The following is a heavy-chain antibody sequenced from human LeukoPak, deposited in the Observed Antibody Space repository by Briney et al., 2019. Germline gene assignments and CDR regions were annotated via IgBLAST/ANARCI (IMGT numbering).Heavy chain of an antibody. CDR3: ARRDFWSGYSFDY. J-gene: IGHJ4*02. V-gene: IGHV5-51*01. CDR1: GYSFTSYW. Sequence: GESLKISCKGSGYSFTSYWIGWVRQMPGKSLEGMGIIYPGDSDTRYSPSFQGQVTISADKFISTAYLQWSSLKASDTAMYYCARRDFWSGYSFDYWGQGTLVTVSS. CDR2: IYPGDSDT. D-gene: IGHD3-3*01.